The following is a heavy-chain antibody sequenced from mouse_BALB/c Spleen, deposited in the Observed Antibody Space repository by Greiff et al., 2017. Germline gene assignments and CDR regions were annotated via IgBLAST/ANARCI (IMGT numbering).Heavy chain of an antibody. D-gene: IGHD1-1*01. V-gene: IGHV5-4*02. J-gene: IGHJ4*01. CDR2: ISDGGSYT. CDR3: ARSTTVVATDAMDY. CDR1: GFTFSDYY. Sequence: EVQVVESGGGLVKPGGSLKLSCAASGFTFSDYYMYWVRQTPEKRLEWVATISDGGSYTYYPDSVKGRFTISRDNAKNNLYLQMSSLKSEDTAMYYCARSTTVVATDAMDYWGQGTSVTVSS.